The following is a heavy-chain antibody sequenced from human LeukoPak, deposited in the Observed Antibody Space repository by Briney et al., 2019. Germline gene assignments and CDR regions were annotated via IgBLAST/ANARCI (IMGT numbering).Heavy chain of an antibody. J-gene: IGHJ4*02. CDR1: GGSISSYY. Sequence: SETLSLTCTVSGGSISSYYWSWIRQPPGKGLEWIGYIYYSGSTNYNPSLKSRVTISVDTSKNQFSLKLSSVTAADTAVYYCARVTGAGGYYFDYWGQGTLVTVSS. CDR3: ARVTGAGGYYFDY. CDR2: IYYSGST. D-gene: IGHD7-27*01. V-gene: IGHV4-59*01.